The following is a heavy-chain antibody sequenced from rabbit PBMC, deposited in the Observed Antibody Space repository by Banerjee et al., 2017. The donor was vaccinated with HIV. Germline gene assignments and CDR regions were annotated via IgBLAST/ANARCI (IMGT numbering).Heavy chain of an antibody. CDR1: GFSFSSSYW. D-gene: IGHD8-1*01. CDR3: ARGGIFYVGSVYLSPYFNL. Sequence: QEQLEESGGDLVKPEGSLTLTCTASGFSFSSSYWICWVRQAPGKGLEWIACVYAGGSGSTYYANCAKGRFTISKTSSTTVSLQMTSLTAADTATYFCARGGIFYVGSVYLSPYFNLWGPGTLVTVS. V-gene: IGHV1S45*01. J-gene: IGHJ4*01. CDR2: VYAGGSGST.